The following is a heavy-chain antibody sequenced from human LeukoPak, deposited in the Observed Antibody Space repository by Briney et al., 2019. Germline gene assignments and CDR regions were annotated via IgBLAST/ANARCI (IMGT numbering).Heavy chain of an antibody. CDR2: IYHSGST. D-gene: IGHD1-14*01. V-gene: IGHV4-38-2*02. CDR3: ARVYRYYYYYYYMDV. J-gene: IGHJ6*03. CDR1: GCSISSGYY. Sequence: SETLSLTCTVSGCSISSGYYWGWIRQPPGKGLEWIGSIYHSGSTYYNPSLKSRVTISVDTSKNQFSLKLSSVTAADTAVYYCARVYRYYYYYYYMDVWGKGTTATVSS.